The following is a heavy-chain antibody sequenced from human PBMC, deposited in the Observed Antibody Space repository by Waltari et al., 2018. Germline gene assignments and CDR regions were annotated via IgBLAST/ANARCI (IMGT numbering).Heavy chain of an antibody. J-gene: IGHJ3*02. CDR1: GYTLTELS. Sequence: QVQLVPSGAEVKKPGASVKVSCKVSGYTLTELSIHWGRQAPGKGLEWMGGFDPEDGETIYAQKFQGRVTMTEDTSTDTAYMELSSLRSEDTAVYYCATGEGIAVAGRRDRYAFDIWGQGTMVTVSS. D-gene: IGHD6-19*01. V-gene: IGHV1-24*01. CDR2: FDPEDGET. CDR3: ATGEGIAVAGRRDRYAFDI.